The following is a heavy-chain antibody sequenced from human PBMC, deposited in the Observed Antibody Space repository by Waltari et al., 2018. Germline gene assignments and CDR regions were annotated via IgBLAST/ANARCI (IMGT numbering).Heavy chain of an antibody. D-gene: IGHD5-18*01. CDR2: INHSGST. CDR3: ARARGEYSYGWLGFDP. Sequence: QVQLQQWGAGLLKSSETLSLPCAVYGGSFSGYYWSWIRQPPGKGLEWIGEINHSGSTNYNPSLKSRVTISVDTSKNQFSLKLSSVTAADTAVYYCARARGEYSYGWLGFDPWGQGTLVTVSS. J-gene: IGHJ5*02. CDR1: GGSFSGYY. V-gene: IGHV4-34*01.